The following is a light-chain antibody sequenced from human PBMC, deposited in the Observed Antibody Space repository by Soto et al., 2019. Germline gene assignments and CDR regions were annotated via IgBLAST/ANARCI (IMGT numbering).Light chain of an antibody. J-gene: IGKJ5*01. CDR2: GAS. Sequence: THSPATLSSSPWHTSTFSLCPSQSVSSSLAWYQQKPGQAPRLLIYGASTRATGIPARFSGSGSGTEFTLTISSLQSEDFAVYYCQQYDNWPPITFGQGTRLEIK. CDR3: QQYDNWPPIT. CDR1: QSVSSS. V-gene: IGKV3-15*01.